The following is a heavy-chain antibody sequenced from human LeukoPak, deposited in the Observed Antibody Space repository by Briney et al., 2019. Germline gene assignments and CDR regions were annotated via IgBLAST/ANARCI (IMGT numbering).Heavy chain of an antibody. J-gene: IGHJ4*02. D-gene: IGHD3-10*01. CDR1: GFTFSSYA. CDR2: ISYDGTNK. V-gene: IGHV3-30-3*02. Sequence: GGSLRLSCAASGFTFSSYAMHWVRQAPGKGLEWVAVISYDGTNKYYADSVKGRFTISRDNSKNTLYLQMNSLRAEDTAVYYCAKKEGYYGSGTYLFDYWGQGTLVTVSS. CDR3: AKKEGYYGSGTYLFDY.